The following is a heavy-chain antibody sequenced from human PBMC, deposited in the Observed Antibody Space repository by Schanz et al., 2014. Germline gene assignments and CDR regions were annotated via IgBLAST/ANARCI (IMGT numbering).Heavy chain of an antibody. V-gene: IGHV3-11*06. CDR1: GLTFSDYY. Sequence: VQLLESGGTVVQPGGSLRVSCAASGLTFSDYYMSWIRQAPGKGLEWVSYISSSSSYTNYADSVKGRFTISRDNAKNTMYLQMNSLRAEDTAVYYCVKDLQRELLRDDHYYDMDVWGQGTTVTVSS. D-gene: IGHD1-26*01. CDR3: VKDLQRELLRDDHYYDMDV. CDR2: ISSSSSYT. J-gene: IGHJ6*02.